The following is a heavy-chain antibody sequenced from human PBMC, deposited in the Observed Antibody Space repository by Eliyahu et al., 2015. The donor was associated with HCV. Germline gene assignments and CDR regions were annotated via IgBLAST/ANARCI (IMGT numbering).Heavy chain of an antibody. V-gene: IGHV3-23*01. Sequence: EVQLLESGGXLVQPGGSLRLXCAASGFTFFSYDMXWVRLLPEKGLQWVSAISPNGGSTYADSVKGRFTIXRDNSKNTLFLHMNSLRAEDTAVYYCAKVLTSWYFDLWGRGTLVTVXS. D-gene: IGHD2-8*01. CDR1: GFTFFSYD. CDR2: ISPNGGST. CDR3: AKVLTSWYFDL. J-gene: IGHJ2*01.